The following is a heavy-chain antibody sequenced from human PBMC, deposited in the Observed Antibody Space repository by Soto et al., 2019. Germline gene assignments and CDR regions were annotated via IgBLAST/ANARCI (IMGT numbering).Heavy chain of an antibody. D-gene: IGHD3-22*01. CDR1: GGTFRSYY. J-gene: IGHJ6*02. V-gene: IGHV1-69*13. CDR3: ARPAEGGYSSNHHYYYALDV. Sequence: SVKVSCKASGGTFRSYYISWLRQAPGQGLEGMGGIIPIFDITNYAQKFQGRVTITADEATSTYYMELIILGSDDPAVYYCARPAEGGYSSNHHYYYALDVWGQGTTVTVSS. CDR2: IIPIFDIT.